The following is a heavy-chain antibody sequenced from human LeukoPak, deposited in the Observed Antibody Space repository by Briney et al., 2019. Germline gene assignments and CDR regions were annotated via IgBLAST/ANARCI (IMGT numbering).Heavy chain of an antibody. CDR1: SGSISSRSYS. V-gene: IGHV4-39*02. CDR2: IYYSGST. CDR3: ARLKEGGLRAPFDP. J-gene: IGHJ5*02. D-gene: IGHD3-16*01. Sequence: KTSETLSLTCIVSSGSISSRSYSWGWIRQPPGKGLEWIGSIYYSGSTYYNPSLKSRVTISVDTSKNHFSLKLSSVTAADTAVYYCARLKEGGLRAPFDPWGQGTLVTVSS.